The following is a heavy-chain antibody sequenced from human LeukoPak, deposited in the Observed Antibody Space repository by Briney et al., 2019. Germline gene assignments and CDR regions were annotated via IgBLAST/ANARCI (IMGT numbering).Heavy chain of an antibody. D-gene: IGHD2-21*02. J-gene: IGHJ4*02. CDR3: ARYCGGDCYHPANY. V-gene: IGHV1-18*01. CDR1: GYTFTGYG. Sequence: AASVRVSCTASGYTFTGYGISWVRQAPGQGLEWVGWISAYNGNTNYAQKLQGRVTMTTDTSTTTAYMELRSLRADDTAVYYCARYCGGDCYHPANYWGQGTLVTVSS. CDR2: ISAYNGNT.